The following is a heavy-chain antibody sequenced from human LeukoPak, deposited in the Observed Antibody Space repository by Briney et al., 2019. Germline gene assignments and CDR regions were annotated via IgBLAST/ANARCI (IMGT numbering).Heavy chain of an antibody. Sequence: PGGSLRLSCAASGFTFSSYGMHWVRQAPGKGLEWVAVISYDGSNKYYADSVKGRFTISRDNSKNTLYLQMNSLRAEDTAVYYCANTYLDWGQGTLVTVSS. CDR2: ISYDGSNK. V-gene: IGHV3-30*18. CDR1: GFTFSSYG. CDR3: ANTYLD. D-gene: IGHD3-16*01. J-gene: IGHJ4*02.